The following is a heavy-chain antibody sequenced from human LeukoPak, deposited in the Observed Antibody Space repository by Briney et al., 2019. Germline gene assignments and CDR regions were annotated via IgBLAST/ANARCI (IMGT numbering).Heavy chain of an antibody. J-gene: IGHJ4*02. CDR3: VKGPRPDITVAHTVEN. CDR1: GFIFSNYA. CDR2: ISSRGDST. D-gene: IGHD6-19*01. Sequence: GGSLRLSCAASGFIFSNYAMSWVRQVPGRGLEWVSTISSRGDSTYVADSVKGRFTISRDNPKNSLYLQMNTVRAEDTAVYYCVKGPRPDITVAHTVENWGQGTLVTVSS. V-gene: IGHV3-23*01.